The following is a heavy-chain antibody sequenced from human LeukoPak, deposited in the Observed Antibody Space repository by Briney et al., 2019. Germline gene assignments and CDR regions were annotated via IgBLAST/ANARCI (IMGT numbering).Heavy chain of an antibody. Sequence: GGSLRLSCAASGFTFSSYGMLWVRQAPGKGLEGGAVISYDGSNKYYADSVKGRFTISRDNSKNTLYLQMNSLRAEDTAVYYCAKAALGYCSGGSCYGDYWGQGTLVTVSS. CDR1: GFTFSSYG. D-gene: IGHD2-15*01. CDR2: ISYDGSNK. J-gene: IGHJ4*02. CDR3: AKAALGYCSGGSCYGDY. V-gene: IGHV3-30*18.